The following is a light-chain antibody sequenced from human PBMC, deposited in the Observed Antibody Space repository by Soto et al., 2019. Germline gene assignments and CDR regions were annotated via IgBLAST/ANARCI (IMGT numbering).Light chain of an antibody. CDR2: EVS. CDR1: SSDVGGYNY. Sequence: QSVLTQPASVSGSSGQSITISCTGTSSDVGGYNYVSWYQQHPGKAPKLMIYEVSNRPSGVSNRFSGSKSGNTASLTISGLQAEDEADYYCSSYTSSSTLVFGGGTKLTVL. V-gene: IGLV2-14*01. CDR3: SSYTSSSTLV. J-gene: IGLJ3*02.